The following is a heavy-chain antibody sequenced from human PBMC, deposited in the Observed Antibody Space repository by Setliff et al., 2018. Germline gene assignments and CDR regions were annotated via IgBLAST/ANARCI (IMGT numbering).Heavy chain of an antibody. J-gene: IGHJ4*02. CDR2: IDTSSSYI. CDR1: GFTFSTYT. V-gene: IGHV3-21*01. Sequence: PGGSLRLSCAASGFTFSTYTMNWVRQAPGKGLEWVSSIDTSSSYIYYADSVKGRFTISRDNARNSVYLQMNSLRAEDAAVYYCATSDWYAAFDHWGQGTLVTVSS. CDR3: ATSDWYAAFDH. D-gene: IGHD2-21*02.